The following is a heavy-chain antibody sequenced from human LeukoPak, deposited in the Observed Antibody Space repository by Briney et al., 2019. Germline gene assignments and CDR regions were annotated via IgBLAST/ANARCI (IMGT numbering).Heavy chain of an antibody. D-gene: IGHD3-22*01. J-gene: IGHJ4*02. CDR1: GFALSTYW. V-gene: IGHV3-7*01. CDR2: IKEDGSEK. Sequence: GGSLRLSCEASGFALSTYWMTWVRQAPGKGLEWVANIKEDGSEKYYVDSVKGRFTISRDNARDSMYLQMNSLRAEDTAMYFCARDGYYDSRGLDFWGQGTLVTVSS. CDR3: ARDGYYDSRGLDF.